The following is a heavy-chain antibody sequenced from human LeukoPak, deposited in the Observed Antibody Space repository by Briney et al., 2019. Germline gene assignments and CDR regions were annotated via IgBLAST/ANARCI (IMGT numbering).Heavy chain of an antibody. CDR1: GYTFTGYY. CDR3: ARDWEVTTSSHNLPWDY. V-gene: IGHV1-2*02. CDR2: INPNSGGT. D-gene: IGHD4-11*01. Sequence: ASVKVSCKASGYTFTGYYMHWVRQAPGQGLEWMGWINPNSGGTNYAQKFQGRVTMTRDTSISTAYMELSRLRSDDTAVYYCARDWEVTTSSHNLPWDYWGQGTLVTVSS. J-gene: IGHJ4*02.